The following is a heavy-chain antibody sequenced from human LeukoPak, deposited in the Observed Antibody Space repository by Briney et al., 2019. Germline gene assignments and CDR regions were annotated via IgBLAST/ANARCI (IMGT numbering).Heavy chain of an antibody. J-gene: IGHJ4*02. V-gene: IGHV1-69*06. Sequence: SVKVSCKASGGTFSSYAISWVRQAPGQGLEWMGGIIPIFGTANYAQKFQGRVTITADKSMSTAYMELSSLRSEDTAVYYCARAYYYGSGRRYYFDYWGQGTLVTVSS. CDR2: IIPIFGTA. CDR1: GGTFSSYA. CDR3: ARAYYYGSGRRYYFDY. D-gene: IGHD3-10*01.